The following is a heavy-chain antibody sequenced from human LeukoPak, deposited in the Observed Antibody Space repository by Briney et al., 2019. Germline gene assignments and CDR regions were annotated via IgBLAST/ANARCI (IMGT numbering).Heavy chain of an antibody. J-gene: IGHJ3*02. CDR2: IYYSGST. Sequence: PSETLSLTCTVSGGSISSGGYYWSWIRQHPGKGLEWIGHIYYSGSTYYNPSLKSRVTISVDTSKNQFSLKLSSVTAADTAVYYCARRNYYYDSSGFAFDIWGQGTMVTVSS. V-gene: IGHV4-31*03. CDR3: ARRNYYYDSSGFAFDI. D-gene: IGHD3-22*01. CDR1: GGSISSGGYY.